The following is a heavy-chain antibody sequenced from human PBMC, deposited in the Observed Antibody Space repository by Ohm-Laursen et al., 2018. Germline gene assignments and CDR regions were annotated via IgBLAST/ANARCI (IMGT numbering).Heavy chain of an antibody. CDR3: ARAGYSGSPTGGMDV. CDR2: INHSGST. V-gene: IGHV4-34*01. Sequence: PSDTLSLTCAVYGGSFSGYYWSWIRQPPGKGLEWIGEINHSGSTNYNPSLKSRVTISVDTSKNQFSLKLSSVTAADTAVYYCARAGYSGSPTGGMDVWGQGTTVTVSS. CDR1: GGSFSGYY. D-gene: IGHD1-26*01. J-gene: IGHJ6*02.